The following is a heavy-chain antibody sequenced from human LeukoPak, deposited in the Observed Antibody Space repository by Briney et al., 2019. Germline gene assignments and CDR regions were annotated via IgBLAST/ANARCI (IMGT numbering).Heavy chain of an antibody. D-gene: IGHD2-2*02. V-gene: IGHV4-34*01. J-gene: IGHJ4*02. CDR3: ARARPGYCSSTSCYIKRRSFDY. Sequence: SETLSLTCAVYGGSFSGYYWSWIRQPPGKGLEWIGEINHSGSTNYNPSLKSRVTISVDTSKNQFSPKLSSVTAADTAVYYCARARPGYCSSTSCYIKRRSFDYWGQGTLVTVSS. CDR1: GGSFSGYY. CDR2: INHSGST.